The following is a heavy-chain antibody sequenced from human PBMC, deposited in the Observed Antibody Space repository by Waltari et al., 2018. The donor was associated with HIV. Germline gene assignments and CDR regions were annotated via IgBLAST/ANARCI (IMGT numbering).Heavy chain of an antibody. V-gene: IGHV4-61*02. D-gene: IGHD3-22*01. J-gene: IGHJ6*02. CDR3: ARDRSWLINGNYYYYGMDV. CDR1: GGSISRSSNY. CDR2: IYTNGST. Sequence: QVQLQESGPGLVKPSQTLSLTCTVSGGSISRSSNYWNWIRQPAGKGLDGIGRIYTNGSTHYNPSLKSRVTISVDTSRNQFSLKLSSVTAADTAVYYCARDRSWLINGNYYYYGMDVWGQGTTVTVSS.